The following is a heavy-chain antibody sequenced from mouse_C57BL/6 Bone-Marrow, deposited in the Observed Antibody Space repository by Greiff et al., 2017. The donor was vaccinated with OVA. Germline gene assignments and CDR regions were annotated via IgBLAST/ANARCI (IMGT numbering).Heavy chain of an antibody. CDR2: ISNGGGST. Sequence: DVMLVESGGGLVQPGGSLKLSCAASGFTFSDYYMYWVRQTPETRLEWVAYISNGGGSTYSPDTVKGRFTISRDNAKNTLYLQMSRLKSEDTAMYYCTRLYYSMDYAMDYWGQGTSVTVSS. CDR3: TRLYYSMDYAMDY. D-gene: IGHD2-5*01. CDR1: GFTFSDYY. J-gene: IGHJ4*01. V-gene: IGHV5-12*01.